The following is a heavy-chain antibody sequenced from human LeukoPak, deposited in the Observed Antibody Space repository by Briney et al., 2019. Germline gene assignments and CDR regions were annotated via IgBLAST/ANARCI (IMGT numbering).Heavy chain of an antibody. CDR2: INHSGST. CDR3: ARRTYSAAYWKHFDY. CDR1: GGSFSGYY. Sequence: SETLSLTCAVYGGSFSGYYWSWIRQPPGKGLEWIGEINHSGSTNYNPSLKSRVTISVDTSKNQFSLKLNSVTAADTAVYFCARRTYSAAYWKHFDYWGQGTLVTVSS. J-gene: IGHJ4*02. V-gene: IGHV4-34*01. D-gene: IGHD1-1*01.